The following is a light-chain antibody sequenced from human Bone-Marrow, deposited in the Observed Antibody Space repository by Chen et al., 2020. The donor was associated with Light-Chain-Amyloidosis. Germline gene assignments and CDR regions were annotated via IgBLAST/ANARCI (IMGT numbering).Light chain of an antibody. CDR3: ESADGSGTYEVR. CDR2: RDT. CDR1: DLPTKY. J-gene: IGLJ2*01. Sequence: SYELTQPPSVSVSPGQTARITCSGDDLPTKYAYWYQQKPGQAPVLVIHRDTERPSGISERFAGSSSGTTATLTSSGVQAEDEADYHCESADGSGTYEVRVGGGTELTVL. V-gene: IGLV3-25*03.